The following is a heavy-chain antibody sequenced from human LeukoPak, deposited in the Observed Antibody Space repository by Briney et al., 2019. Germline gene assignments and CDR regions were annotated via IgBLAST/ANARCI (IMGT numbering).Heavy chain of an antibody. CDR1: GFTFSTYP. D-gene: IGHD6-13*01. V-gene: IGHV3-30*04. CDR3: ARDQTSRAADYYFDY. J-gene: IGHJ4*02. CDR2: ISYDGRDK. Sequence: GGSLRLSRAASGFTFSTYPMHWVRQAPGKGLEWVSVISYDGRDKHSADSVKGRFTISRDNSKNTLYLQMDSLRTDDTAMYYCARDQTSRAADYYFDYWGQGTLVTVSS.